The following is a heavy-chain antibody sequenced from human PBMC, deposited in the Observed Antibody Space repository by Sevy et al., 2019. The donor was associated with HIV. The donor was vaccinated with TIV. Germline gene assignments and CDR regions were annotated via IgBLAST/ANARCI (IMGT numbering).Heavy chain of an antibody. Sequence: SETLSLTCAVYGGSFSGYYWSWIRQPPGKGLEWVGEINHSGSTNYNPSLKSRVTISVDTSKNRFSLKLSSVTAADTALYYCASRVAAAGTPKFDYWGQGTLVTVSS. D-gene: IGHD6-13*01. J-gene: IGHJ4*02. CDR1: GGSFSGYY. V-gene: IGHV4-34*01. CDR3: ASRVAAAGTPKFDY. CDR2: INHSGST.